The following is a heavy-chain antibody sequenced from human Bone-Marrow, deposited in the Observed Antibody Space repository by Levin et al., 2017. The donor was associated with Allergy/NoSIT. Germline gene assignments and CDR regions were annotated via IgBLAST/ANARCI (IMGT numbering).Heavy chain of an antibody. J-gene: IGHJ4*02. CDR2: IYSSGST. V-gene: IGHV4-59*01. D-gene: IGHD3-10*01. CDR1: GDSINNFY. CDR3: AREGGPGGYYDY. Sequence: SETLSLTCTVSGDSINNFYWSWIRRSPGKGLEWIGFIYSSGSTHYNPYPQSRLSMSVDTSNNQLSLNLTSVTAADTAIYYCAREGGPGGYYDYWGQGILVTVSS.